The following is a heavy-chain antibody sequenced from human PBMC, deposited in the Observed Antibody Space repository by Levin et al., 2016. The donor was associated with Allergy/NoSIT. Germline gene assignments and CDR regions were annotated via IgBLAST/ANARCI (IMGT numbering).Heavy chain of an antibody. CDR3: ARGLTYFDY. Sequence: GESLKISCVASGFTFNMYAMHWVRQAPGKGLEWVAVIWFDGTNEEYADSVKGRFTISRDNSKNTLYLELNSPRAEDTAVYYCARGLTYFDYWGQGSLVTVSS. CDR2: IWFDGTNE. V-gene: IGHV3-33*01. J-gene: IGHJ4*02. CDR1: GFTFNMYA. D-gene: IGHD6-19*01.